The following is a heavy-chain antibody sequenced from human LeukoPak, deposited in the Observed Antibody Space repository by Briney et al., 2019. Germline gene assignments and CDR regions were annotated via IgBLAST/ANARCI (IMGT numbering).Heavy chain of an antibody. D-gene: IGHD5-12*01. CDR3: ARGATGYGSWFDP. J-gene: IGHJ5*02. V-gene: IGHV3-21*01. Sequence: GGSLRLSCAASGFTFSSYSMNWVRQAPGKGLEWVSSISSSSSYIYYADSVKGRFTISRDNAKNSLYLQMNSLRAEDTAVYYCARGATGYGSWFDPWGQGTLVTVSS. CDR2: ISSSSSYI. CDR1: GFTFSSYS.